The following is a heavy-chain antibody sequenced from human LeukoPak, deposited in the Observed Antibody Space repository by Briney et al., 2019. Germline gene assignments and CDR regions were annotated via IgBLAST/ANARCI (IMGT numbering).Heavy chain of an antibody. CDR2: IRSKAYGETA. Sequence: GGSLRLSCTASGFTFCDYAMSWIRQAPGKGLEWVGFIRSKAYGETADYAASVKGRFTISRDDSKAIAYLQMNSLKTEDTAVYHCTRDRGAYNLYDYWGQGTLVTVSS. V-gene: IGHV3-49*03. CDR3: TRDRGAYNLYDY. CDR1: GFTFCDYA. J-gene: IGHJ4*02. D-gene: IGHD1-1*01.